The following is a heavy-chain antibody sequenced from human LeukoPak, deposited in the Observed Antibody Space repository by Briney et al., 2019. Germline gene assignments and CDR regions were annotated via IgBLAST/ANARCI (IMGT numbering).Heavy chain of an antibody. V-gene: IGHV3-66*01. Sequence: PGGSLRLSCAASGFTVSSNYMSWVRQAPGKGLEWVSVIYSGGSTYYADSVKGRFTISRDNSKNTPYLQMNSLRAEDTAVYYCARDLAIAVAGTFDYWGQGTLVTVSS. CDR2: IYSGGST. D-gene: IGHD6-19*01. J-gene: IGHJ4*02. CDR1: GFTVSSNY. CDR3: ARDLAIAVAGTFDY.